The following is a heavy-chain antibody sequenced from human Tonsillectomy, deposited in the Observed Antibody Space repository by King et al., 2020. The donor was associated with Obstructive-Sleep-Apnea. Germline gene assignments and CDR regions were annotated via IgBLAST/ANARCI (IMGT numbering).Heavy chain of an antibody. CDR1: GYSFTSYW. CDR2: IYPGDSDT. V-gene: IGHV5-51*01. D-gene: IGHD6-13*01. Sequence: VQLVESGAEVKKPGESLKISCKGSGYSFTSYWIGWVRQMPGKGLEWMGIIYPGDSDTRYSPSFQGQVTISADKSISTAYLQWSSLKASETAKYYCARHGEGEKDNQRLVHGLDCWGQGTLVTVSS. CDR3: ARHGEGEKDNQRLVHGLDC. J-gene: IGHJ4*01.